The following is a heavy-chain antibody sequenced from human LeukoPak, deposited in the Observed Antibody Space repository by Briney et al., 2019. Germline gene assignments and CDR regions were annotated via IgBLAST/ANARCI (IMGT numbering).Heavy chain of an antibody. CDR2: INPNSGGT. Sequence: ASVKVSCKASGYTFTGYYMHWVRQAPGQGLEWMGWINPNSGGTNYAQKFQGRVTMTSDTSISTAYMELSRLRSDDTAVYYCARGSSSYYVSYGMDVWGQGTTVTVSS. D-gene: IGHD6-13*01. CDR3: ARGSSSYYVSYGMDV. J-gene: IGHJ6*02. V-gene: IGHV1-2*02. CDR1: GYTFTGYY.